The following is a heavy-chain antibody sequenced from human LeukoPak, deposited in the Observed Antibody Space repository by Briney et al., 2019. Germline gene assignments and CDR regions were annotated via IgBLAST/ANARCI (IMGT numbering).Heavy chain of an antibody. CDR1: LDSISGGGYY. Sequence: PSETLSLTRALSLDSISGGGYYRSWTSHHPGKGMEWIRYIYYRGDTYYKPALKSRVTISVDTSKNQFSLNLSSVTAADTAVYYCARDRGAPAVIFDYWGQGALVTVSS. CDR3: ARDRGAPAVIFDY. CDR2: IYYRGDT. J-gene: IGHJ4*02. V-gene: IGHV4-31*11. D-gene: IGHD2-2*01.